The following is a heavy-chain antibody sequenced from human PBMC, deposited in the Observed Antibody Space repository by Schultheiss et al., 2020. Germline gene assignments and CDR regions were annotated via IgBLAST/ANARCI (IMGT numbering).Heavy chain of an antibody. D-gene: IGHD2-15*01. V-gene: IGHV3-74*01. CDR3: AKDMEKVLLLPGEIDY. CDR1: GFTFDDYA. J-gene: IGHJ4*02. Sequence: GGSLRLSCAASGFTFDDYAMHWVRQAPGKGLVWVSRINGDGTTTTDADSVKGRFTISRDNAKNTLYLQMNSLRAEDTALYYCAKDMEKVLLLPGEIDYWAQGSLVTVAS. CDR2: INGDGTTT.